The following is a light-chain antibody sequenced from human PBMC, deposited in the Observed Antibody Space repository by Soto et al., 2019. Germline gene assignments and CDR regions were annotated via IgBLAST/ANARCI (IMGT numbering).Light chain of an antibody. CDR1: QYINNF. CDR3: QQSYNTPRIT. Sequence: DIQMTQSPSSLSASVGDRVTITCRASQYINNFLNWYQQEPGQAPKVLIYAASSLQSGVPSRFSGSGSGTDFTLTISSLQPEDFSTYYCQQSYNTPRITFGQGTRLEIK. V-gene: IGKV1-39*01. CDR2: AAS. J-gene: IGKJ5*01.